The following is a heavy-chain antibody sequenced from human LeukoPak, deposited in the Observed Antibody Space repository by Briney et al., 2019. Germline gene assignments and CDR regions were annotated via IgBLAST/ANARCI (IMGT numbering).Heavy chain of an antibody. V-gene: IGHV3-48*01. Sequence: GGSLRLSCAASGFTFSSYHMNWVRQAPGKGLEWVSYISSSGSPTHYADSVKGRFTISRDNAKNSLYLQMTSLRAEDTAVYYCASDSYSPEYFQHWGQGTLVTVSS. CDR1: GFTFSSYH. CDR2: ISSSGSPT. CDR3: ASDSYSPEYFQH. J-gene: IGHJ1*01. D-gene: IGHD2-15*01.